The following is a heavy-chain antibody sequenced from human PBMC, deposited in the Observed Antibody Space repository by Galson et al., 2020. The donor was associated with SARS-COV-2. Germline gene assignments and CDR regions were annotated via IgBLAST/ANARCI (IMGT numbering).Heavy chain of an antibody. CDR1: GYTFTGYY. CDR2: INPNSGGT. D-gene: IGHD3-9*01. V-gene: IGHV1-2*06. J-gene: IGHJ5*02. Sequence: ASVKVSCKASGYTFTGYYMHWVRQAPGQGLEWMGRINPNSGGTNYAQKFQGRVTMTRDTSISTAYMELSRLRSDDTAVYYCAREPMYILTGVLFDPWGQGTLVTVSS. CDR3: AREPMYILTGVLFDP.